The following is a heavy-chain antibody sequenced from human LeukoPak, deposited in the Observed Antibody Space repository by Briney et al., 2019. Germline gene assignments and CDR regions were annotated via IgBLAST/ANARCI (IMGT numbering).Heavy chain of an antibody. D-gene: IGHD6-13*01. J-gene: IGHJ6*02. V-gene: IGHV3-48*01. CDR3: ARELGIAAAGYYGMDV. CDR1: GFTFSSYS. CDR2: ISSSSSTI. Sequence: GGSLRLSCAASGFTFSSYSMNWVRQAPGKGLEWVSYISSSSSTIYYADSVKGRFTISRDNAKNSLYLQMNSLRAEDTAVYYCARELGIAAAGYYGMDVWGQGTTVTVSS.